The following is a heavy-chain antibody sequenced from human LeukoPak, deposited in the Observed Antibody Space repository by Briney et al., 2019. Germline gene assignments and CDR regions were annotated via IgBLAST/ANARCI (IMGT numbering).Heavy chain of an antibody. CDR1: GGSISSYY. V-gene: IGHV4-34*01. Sequence: SETLSLTCTVSGGSISSYYWSWIRQPPGKGLEWIGEINHSGSTNYNPSLKSRVTISVDTSKNQFSLKLSSVTAADTAVYYCARAPDYYDSRGYMYYFDYWGQGALVTVSS. CDR3: ARAPDYYDSRGYMYYFDY. CDR2: INHSGST. D-gene: IGHD3-22*01. J-gene: IGHJ4*02.